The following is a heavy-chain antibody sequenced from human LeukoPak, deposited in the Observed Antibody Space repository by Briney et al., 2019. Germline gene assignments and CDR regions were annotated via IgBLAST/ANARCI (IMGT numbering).Heavy chain of an antibody. Sequence: GGSLRLSCAASGFSVSSNHVSWVRQAPGKGLEWVSVIYSGGNTYYADSVKGRLTISKDNPKNTLYLQMNSLRAEDTAVYYFERDPPLYYWGQGTLVTVSS. CDR3: ERDPPLYY. CDR1: GFSVSSNH. V-gene: IGHV3-53*01. J-gene: IGHJ4*02. CDR2: IYSGGNT.